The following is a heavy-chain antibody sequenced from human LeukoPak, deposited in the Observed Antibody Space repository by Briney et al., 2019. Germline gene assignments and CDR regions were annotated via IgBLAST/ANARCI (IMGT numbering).Heavy chain of an antibody. Sequence: PGGSLRPSCAASGFTFNTFNMNWVRQAPGKGREWVSSITSGGDYIYYADSVKGRFTTSRDNAKNSLSLQLNSLRVEDTAVYYCARGHYDVLAASYKWTPDYWGQGTLVTVSS. V-gene: IGHV3-21*01. CDR2: ITSGGDYI. CDR3: ARGHYDVLAASYKWTPDY. J-gene: IGHJ4*02. D-gene: IGHD3-9*01. CDR1: GFTFNTFN.